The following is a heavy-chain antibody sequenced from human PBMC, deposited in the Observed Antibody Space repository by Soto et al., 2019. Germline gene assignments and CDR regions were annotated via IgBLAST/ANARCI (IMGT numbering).Heavy chain of an antibody. J-gene: IGHJ4*02. Sequence: ASVKVSCKASGYTFTSYYMHWVRQAPGQGLEWMGRINPNSGNTGYAQKFQGRVTMTRNSSISTAYMELSSLRSEDTAVYYCARFDYGDSSGLDYWGQGTLVTVSS. V-gene: IGHV1-8*02. D-gene: IGHD4-17*01. CDR2: INPNSGNT. CDR1: GYTFTSYY. CDR3: ARFDYGDSSGLDY.